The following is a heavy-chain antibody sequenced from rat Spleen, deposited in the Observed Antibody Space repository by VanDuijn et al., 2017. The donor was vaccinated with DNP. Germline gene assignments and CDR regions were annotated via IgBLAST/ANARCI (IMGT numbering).Heavy chain of an antibody. J-gene: IGHJ4*01. CDR1: GFTFSDFN. CDR2: ISYEGSST. D-gene: IGHD1-4*01. CDR3: TRRTGTYYALDA. V-gene: IGHV5-22*01. Sequence: EVQLVESGGGLVQPGRSLKLSCVASGFTFSDFNMAWVRQAPKEGLEWVASISYEGSSTYYGDSVKGRFTISRDNAKSTLYLQMNSLRSEDTATYYCTRRTGTYYALDAWGQGTSVTVSS.